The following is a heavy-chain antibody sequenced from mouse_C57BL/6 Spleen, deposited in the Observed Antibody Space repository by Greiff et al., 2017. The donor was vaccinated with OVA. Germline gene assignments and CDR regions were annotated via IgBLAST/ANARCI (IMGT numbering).Heavy chain of an antibody. CDR3: TRGSGYDFDY. D-gene: IGHD3-2*02. J-gene: IGHJ2*01. Sequence: EVQLVESGGGLVQPGGSMKLSCAASGFTFSDAWMDWVRQSPGKGLEWVAEIRNKANNHATYYAESVKGRFTISRDDSKSSVYLQMNSLSAEDTGIYYCTRGSGYDFDYWGQGTTLTVSS. CDR2: IRNKANNHAT. CDR1: GFTFSDAW. V-gene: IGHV6-6*01.